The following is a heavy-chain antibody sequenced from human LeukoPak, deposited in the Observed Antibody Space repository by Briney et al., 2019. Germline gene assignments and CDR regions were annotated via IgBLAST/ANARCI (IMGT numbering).Heavy chain of an antibody. Sequence: GESLRLSCAASGFTFRDYYMSWIRQAPGKGLEWVSYISSSGSTIYYADSVKGRFTISRDNAKNSLYLQMNSLRAEDTAVYYCARVLNDILTGFTWGQGTLVTVSS. D-gene: IGHD3-9*01. CDR2: ISSSGSTI. J-gene: IGHJ4*02. CDR1: GFTFRDYY. CDR3: ARVLNDILTGFT. V-gene: IGHV3-11*01.